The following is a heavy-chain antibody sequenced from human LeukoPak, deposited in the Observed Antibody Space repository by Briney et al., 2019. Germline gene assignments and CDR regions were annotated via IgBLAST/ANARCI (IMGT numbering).Heavy chain of an antibody. CDR1: GFTFSSYD. V-gene: IGHV3-30*02. Sequence: PRGSLRLSCAASGFTFSSYDMHWVRQAPGKGLEWVAFIRYDGSNKYYADSVKGRFTISRDNSKNTLYLQMNSLRAEDTAVYYCAKEMDDYVWGSYRSCFDYWGQGTLVTVSS. J-gene: IGHJ4*02. CDR3: AKEMDDYVWGSYRSCFDY. D-gene: IGHD3-16*02. CDR2: IRYDGSNK.